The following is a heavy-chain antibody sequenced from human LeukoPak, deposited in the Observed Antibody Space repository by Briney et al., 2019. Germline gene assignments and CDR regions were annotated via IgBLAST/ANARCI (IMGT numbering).Heavy chain of an antibody. CDR3: ARAPNYCSGGSCYYFDY. Sequence: SETLSLTCAVYGGSFSGYYWSWIRQPPGKGLEWIGEINHSGSTNYNPSLKSRVTISVDTSKNQFSLKLSSVTAADTAVYYCARAPNYCSGGSCYYFDYWGQGTLVTVSS. J-gene: IGHJ4*02. D-gene: IGHD2-15*01. V-gene: IGHV4-34*01. CDR1: GGSFSGYY. CDR2: INHSGST.